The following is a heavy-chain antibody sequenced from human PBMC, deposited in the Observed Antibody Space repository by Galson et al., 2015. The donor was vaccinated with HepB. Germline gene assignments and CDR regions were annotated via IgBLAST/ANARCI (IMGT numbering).Heavy chain of an antibody. CDR1: GFTFSGSA. V-gene: IGHV3-73*01. CDR2: IRSKANSYAT. J-gene: IGHJ6*02. D-gene: IGHD2-2*02. CDR3: TRLPEICSSTSCYTYYYYGMDV. Sequence: SLRLSCAASGFTFSGSAMHWVRQASGRGLEWVGRIRSKANSYATAYAASVKGRFTISRDDSKNTAYLQMNSLKTEDTAVYYCTRLPEICSSTSCYTYYYYGMDVWGQGTTVTVSS.